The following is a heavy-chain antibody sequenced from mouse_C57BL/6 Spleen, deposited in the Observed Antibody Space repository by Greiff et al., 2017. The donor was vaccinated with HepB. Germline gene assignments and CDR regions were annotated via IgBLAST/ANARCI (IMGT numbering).Heavy chain of an antibody. V-gene: IGHV1-63*01. CDR1: GYTFTNYW. Sequence: QVQLQQSGAELVRPGTSVKMSCKASGYTFTNYWIGWAKQRPGHGLEWIGDIYPGGGYTNYNEKFKGKATLTADKSSSTAYMQFSSLTSEESAIYYCARYDYYGSSFYYFDYWGQGTTLTVSS. J-gene: IGHJ2*01. D-gene: IGHD1-1*01. CDR3: ARYDYYGSSFYYFDY. CDR2: IYPGGGYT.